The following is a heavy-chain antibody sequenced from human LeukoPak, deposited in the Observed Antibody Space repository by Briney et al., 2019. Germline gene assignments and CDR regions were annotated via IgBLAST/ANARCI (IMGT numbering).Heavy chain of an antibody. V-gene: IGHV3-23*01. CDR2: ISGSGGST. D-gene: IGHD3-22*01. Sequence: PGGSLRLSCAASGFTFSSYAMSWVRQAPGKGLEWVSAISGSGGSTYYADSVKGRFTISRDNSKNTLYLQMNSLRAEDTAIYYCARENPSGYYNRPIDYWGQGTLVTVSS. CDR1: GFTFSSYA. J-gene: IGHJ4*02. CDR3: ARENPSGYYNRPIDY.